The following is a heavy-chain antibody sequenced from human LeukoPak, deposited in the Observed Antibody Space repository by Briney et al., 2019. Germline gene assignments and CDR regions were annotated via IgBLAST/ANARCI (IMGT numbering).Heavy chain of an antibody. J-gene: IGHJ4*02. CDR3: ASGPRSGYTYYFDY. Sequence: PSETLSLTCTVSGGSISSYYWSWIRQPPGKGLEWIGYIYYSGSTNYNPSLKSRVTISVDTSKNQFSLKLSSVTAADTAVYYCASGPRSGYTYYFDYWGQGTLVTVSS. CDR2: IYYSGST. D-gene: IGHD3-3*01. CDR1: GGSISSYY. V-gene: IGHV4-59*01.